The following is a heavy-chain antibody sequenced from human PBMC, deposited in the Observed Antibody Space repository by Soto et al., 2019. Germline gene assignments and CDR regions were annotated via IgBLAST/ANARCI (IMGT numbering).Heavy chain of an antibody. CDR2: IVVGSGNT. CDR1: GFTFTSSA. V-gene: IGHV1-58*02. CDR3: AADSSGWYGSTEFDY. Sequence: GASVKVSCKASGFTFTSSAMQWVRQARGQRLEWIGWIVVGSGNTNYAQKFQERVTITRDMSTSTAYMELSSLRSEDTAVYYCAADSSGWYGSTEFDYWGQGTLVTVSS. J-gene: IGHJ4*02. D-gene: IGHD6-19*01.